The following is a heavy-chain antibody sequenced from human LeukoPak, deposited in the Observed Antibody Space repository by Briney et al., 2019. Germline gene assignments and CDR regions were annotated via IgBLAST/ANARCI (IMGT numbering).Heavy chain of an antibody. Sequence: GGSLRLSCAASGFTFSSYNMNWVRQAPGKGLEWVSYISSGGSPIFYADSVKGRFTISRDNAKNSLYLQMNSLRDDDTAVYYCARGGTYCPDYWGQGTLVTVSS. CDR1: GFTFSSYN. J-gene: IGHJ4*02. D-gene: IGHD1-26*01. CDR3: ARGGTYCPDY. V-gene: IGHV3-48*02. CDR2: ISSGGSPI.